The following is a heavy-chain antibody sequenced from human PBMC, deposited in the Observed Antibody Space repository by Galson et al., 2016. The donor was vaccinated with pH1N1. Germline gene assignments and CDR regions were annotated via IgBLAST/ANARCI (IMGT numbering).Heavy chain of an antibody. V-gene: IGHV3-73*01. Sequence: SLRLSCAASGFTLSGSAMHWVRQASGKGLEWVGRIRSKADSYATAYAASVEGRFTISRDDSKNTAYLQMNSLKTEDTAVYYCTRPNSGSYEEFWFDPWGQGTLVTVSS. CDR3: TRPNSGSYEEFWFDP. D-gene: IGHD1-26*01. CDR2: IRSKADSYAT. CDR1: GFTLSGSA. J-gene: IGHJ5*02.